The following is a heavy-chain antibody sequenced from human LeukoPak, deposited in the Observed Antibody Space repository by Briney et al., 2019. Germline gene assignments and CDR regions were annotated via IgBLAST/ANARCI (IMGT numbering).Heavy chain of an antibody. CDR1: GFTFSSYA. CDR2: LWPNGDKH. Sequence: GGSLRLSCAASGFTFSSYAMSWVRQAPGKGLEWVAVLWPNGDKHYYADSVKDRFTVSRDNSNNTLYLQMSSLRTEDTAVYHCARGTDNHIWIFDYWGQGSLVTVSS. J-gene: IGHJ4*02. CDR3: ARGTDNHIWIFDY. V-gene: IGHV3-33*08. D-gene: IGHD1-20*01.